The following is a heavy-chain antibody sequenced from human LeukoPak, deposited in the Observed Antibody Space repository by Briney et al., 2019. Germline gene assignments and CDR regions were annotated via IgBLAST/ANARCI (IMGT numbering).Heavy chain of an antibody. CDR1: GFTFSSYA. J-gene: IGHJ4*02. D-gene: IGHD4-17*01. CDR2: ISSSSSYI. CDR3: ARATDGDYVPY. Sequence: GGSLRLSCAASGFTFSSYAMSWVRQAPGKGLEWVSSISSSSSYINYADSVKGRFTISRDNAKNSLYLQMNSLRAEDTAVYYCARATDGDYVPYWGQGTLVTVSS. V-gene: IGHV3-21*01.